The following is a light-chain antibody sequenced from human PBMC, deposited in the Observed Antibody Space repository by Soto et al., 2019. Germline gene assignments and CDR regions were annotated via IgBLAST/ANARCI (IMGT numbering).Light chain of an antibody. CDR3: QHYSTYLGT. CDR2: DAS. J-gene: IGKJ1*01. Sequence: DIQMTQFPSTLSASVGDRVTITCRASRSIRSWLAWYQQKPGKAPKLLIYDASSLQSGVPSRFSGSGSGTEFTLTISNLQPEGFATYYCQHYSTYLGTFGRGTKVDIK. V-gene: IGKV1-5*01. CDR1: RSIRSW.